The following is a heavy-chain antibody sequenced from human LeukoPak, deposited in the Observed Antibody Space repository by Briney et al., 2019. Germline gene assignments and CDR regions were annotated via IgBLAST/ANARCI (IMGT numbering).Heavy chain of an antibody. Sequence: SETLSLTCTVSGGSISSGGYFWSWIRQHPGKGLEWIEFISSSGSTLYSPSLKRRVTISVATSKNQFSLKLSSVTAADTAVYYCTRADNLNAFDYWGQGTRVTVSS. CDR3: TRADNLNAFDY. D-gene: IGHD1-1*01. CDR1: GGSISSGGYF. CDR2: ISSSGST. V-gene: IGHV4-31*03. J-gene: IGHJ4*02.